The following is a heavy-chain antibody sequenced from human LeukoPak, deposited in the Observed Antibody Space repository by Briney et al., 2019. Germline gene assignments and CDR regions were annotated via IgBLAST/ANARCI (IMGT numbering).Heavy chain of an antibody. CDR1: GGSFSGYY. Sequence: SETLSLTCAVYGGSFSGYYWSWIRQPPGKGLEWIGEINHSGSTNYNPSLKSRVTISVDTSKNQFSLKLSPVTAADTAAYYCARCRPYYYDSSGYYNWFDPWGQGTLVTVSS. J-gene: IGHJ5*02. CDR2: INHSGST. D-gene: IGHD3-22*01. V-gene: IGHV4-34*01. CDR3: ARCRPYYYDSSGYYNWFDP.